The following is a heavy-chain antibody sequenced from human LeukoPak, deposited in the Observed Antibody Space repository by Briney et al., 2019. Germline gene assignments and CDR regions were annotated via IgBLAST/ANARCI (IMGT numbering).Heavy chain of an antibody. CDR1: GGSISSGGYY. V-gene: IGHV4-31*03. J-gene: IGHJ4*02. CDR2: IYYSGST. CDR3: ARLGSSWYLPKGH. Sequence: SETLSLTCTVSGGSISSGGYYWSWIRQHPGKGLEWIGYIYYSGSTYYNPSLKSRVTISVDTSKNQFSLKLSSVTAEDTAVYYCARLGSSWYLPKGHWGQGTLVTVSS. D-gene: IGHD6-13*01.